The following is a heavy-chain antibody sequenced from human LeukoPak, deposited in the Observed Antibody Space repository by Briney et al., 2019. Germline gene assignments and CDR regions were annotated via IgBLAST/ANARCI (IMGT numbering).Heavy chain of an antibody. J-gene: IGHJ3*02. CDR3: ARRYYDTTGYAFDI. Sequence: GGSLRLSCVASGFTFNTYTMNWVRQAPGKGLEWISCVGRDGSIHYADSVKGRITISRDNAKNSLFLQMNSLRAEDTAIYYSARRYYDTTGYAFDIWGQGTMVTVSS. CDR2: VGRDGSI. CDR1: GFTFNTYT. V-gene: IGHV3-21*01. D-gene: IGHD3-22*01.